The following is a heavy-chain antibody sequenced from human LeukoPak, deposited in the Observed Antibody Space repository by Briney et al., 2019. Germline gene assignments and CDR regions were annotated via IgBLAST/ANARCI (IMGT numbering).Heavy chain of an antibody. Sequence: SQTLSLTCTVSGGSISSGSYYWSWIRQPPGKGLEWIGEINHSGSTNYNPSLKSRVTISVDTSKNQFSLKLSSVTAADTAVYYCARRGYSSSSRGYFQHWGQGTLVTVSS. CDR2: INHSGST. CDR3: ARRGYSSSSRGYFQH. D-gene: IGHD6-6*01. V-gene: IGHV4-39*07. CDR1: GGSISSGSYY. J-gene: IGHJ1*01.